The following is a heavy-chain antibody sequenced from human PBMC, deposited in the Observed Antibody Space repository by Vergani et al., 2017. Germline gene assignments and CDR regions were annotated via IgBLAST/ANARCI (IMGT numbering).Heavy chain of an antibody. CDR2: IRSKAYGGTT. Sequence: EVQLVESGGGLVQPGRSLRLSCTASGFTSGDYAMSWFRQAPGKGLEWVGFIRSKAYGGTTEYAASVKGRFIISRDDSKSIAYLQMNSLKTEDTAVYYCARLGVDIVATMPFDLWGRGTLVTVSS. D-gene: IGHD5-12*01. J-gene: IGHJ2*01. CDR3: ARLGVDIVATMPFDL. V-gene: IGHV3-49*03. CDR1: GFTSGDYA.